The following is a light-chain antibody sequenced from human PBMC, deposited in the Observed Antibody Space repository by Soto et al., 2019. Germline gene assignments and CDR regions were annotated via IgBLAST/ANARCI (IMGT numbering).Light chain of an antibody. CDR1: SSNIGTNY. V-gene: IGLV1-47*02. CDR3: ATRDNSMSRWV. Sequence: QSVLTQPPSASGTPGQRVTISCSGSSSNIGTNYVYWYKQLPGTAPKLLIYCNDQRPSGVPDRLSGSKSGTSASLAISGLRSEDEADYYCATRDNSMSRWVFGGGTTVTVL. J-gene: IGLJ3*02. CDR2: CND.